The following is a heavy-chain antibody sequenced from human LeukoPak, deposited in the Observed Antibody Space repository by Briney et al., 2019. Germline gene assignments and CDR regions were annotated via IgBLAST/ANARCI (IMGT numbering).Heavy chain of an antibody. V-gene: IGHV3-48*04. CDR3: AREGDGSRYYFDY. J-gene: IGHJ4*02. Sequence: GGSLRLSCKASGFSFSNYYMNWVRQAPGKGLEWLSHINGRGGIINYADSVKGRFTISRDNARNSLDLHMSSLGAEDTAVYYCAREGDGSRYYFDYWGQGILVTVSS. D-gene: IGHD2-21*01. CDR1: GFSFSNYY. CDR2: INGRGGII.